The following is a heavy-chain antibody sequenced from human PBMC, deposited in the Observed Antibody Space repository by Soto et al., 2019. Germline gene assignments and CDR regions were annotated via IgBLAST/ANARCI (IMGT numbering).Heavy chain of an antibody. Sequence: SVKVSCKASGGTFSSYAISWVRQAPGQGLEWMGGIIPIFGTANYAQKFQGRVTITADESTSTAYMELSSLRSEDTAVYYCAPLYYYGSGSSGGSYYSSGMDVWGQGTSVTVSS. V-gene: IGHV1-69*13. D-gene: IGHD3-10*01. CDR2: IIPIFGTA. CDR1: GGTFSSYA. CDR3: APLYYYGSGSSGGSYYSSGMDV. J-gene: IGHJ6*02.